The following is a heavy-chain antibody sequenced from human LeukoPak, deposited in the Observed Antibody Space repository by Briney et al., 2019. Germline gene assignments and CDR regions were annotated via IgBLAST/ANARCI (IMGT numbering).Heavy chain of an antibody. CDR1: GFTFNSYS. CDR3: ARDREQQLVDDYFDY. CDR2: ISSNTI. J-gene: IGHJ4*02. V-gene: IGHV3-48*04. Sequence: GGALRLSCAASGFTFNSYSMNWVRQAPGQGLEWVSYISSNTIYYADSVKGRFTISRDNAKNSLYLQMNSLRAEDTAVYYCARDREQQLVDDYFDYWGQGTLVTVSS. D-gene: IGHD6-13*01.